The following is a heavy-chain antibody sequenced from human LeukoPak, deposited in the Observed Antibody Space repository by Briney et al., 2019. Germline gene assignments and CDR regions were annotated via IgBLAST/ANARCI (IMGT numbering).Heavy chain of an antibody. Sequence: PGGSLRLSCAASGFTFSSNTMNWVRQAPGKGLEWVSSISSSSSNINYADSVKGRFTISRANAKNLLNLPINSLRAEETAVYYCAGEYGDYKYNFDYWGQGDLVTVSS. CDR1: GFTFSSNT. V-gene: IGHV3-21*01. J-gene: IGHJ4*02. CDR3: AGEYGDYKYNFDY. D-gene: IGHD4-17*01. CDR2: ISSSSSNI.